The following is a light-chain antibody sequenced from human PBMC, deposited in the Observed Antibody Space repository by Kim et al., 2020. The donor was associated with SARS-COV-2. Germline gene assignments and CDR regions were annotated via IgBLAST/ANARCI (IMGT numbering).Light chain of an antibody. CDR2: DNN. CDR3: GTWDSSLSAYV. CDR1: SSNIGNNY. V-gene: IGLV1-51*01. J-gene: IGLJ1*01. Sequence: GQQVTISCSGSSSNIGNNYVYWYQQLPGTAPKLLIYDNNKRPSGIPDRFSGSKSGTSATLGITGLQTGDEADYYCGTWDSSLSAYVFGTGTKVTVL.